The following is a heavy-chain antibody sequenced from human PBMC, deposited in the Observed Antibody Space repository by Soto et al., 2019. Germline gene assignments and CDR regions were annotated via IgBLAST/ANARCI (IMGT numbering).Heavy chain of an antibody. CDR2: LYWNVDK. V-gene: IGHV2-5*01. J-gene: IGHJ6*02. Sequence: QITLKESGPTLGKPTQPLTLTCTFSGFSLSASGVGGGWSREPPGKALEGVALLYWNVDKRYSPSLRSRLTITTDTSKNQVVLTMTYIDTVNTATYYCAHTSPVAGDTGYFYGMVVWGHGT. CDR3: AHTSPVAGDTGYFYGMVV. CDR1: GFSLSASGVG. D-gene: IGHD2-8*02.